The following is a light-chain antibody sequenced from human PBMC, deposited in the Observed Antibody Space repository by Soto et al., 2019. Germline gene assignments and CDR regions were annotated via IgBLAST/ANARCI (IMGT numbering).Light chain of an antibody. CDR2: GNN. V-gene: IGLV1-40*01. CDR3: QSYDTSLSVVV. Sequence: QAVVTQPPSVSGAPGQRVTISCTGSSSNIGAGHDVQWYQQVPGTAPKLLIYGNNNRPSGVPDRVSASKSGTSASLAITGLQPDDEADYYCQSYDTSLSVVVFGGGTKVTVL. CDR1: SSNIGAGHD. J-gene: IGLJ2*01.